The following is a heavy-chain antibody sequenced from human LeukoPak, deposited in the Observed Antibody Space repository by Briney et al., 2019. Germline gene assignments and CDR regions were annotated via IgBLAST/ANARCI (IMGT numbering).Heavy chain of an antibody. Sequence: ASVNVSCKASGYTFTGYYMHWVRQAPGQGLEWMGWINPNSGGTNYAQKFQGRVTMTRDTSISTAYMELSRLRSDDTAVYYCARDEPIYSDVDYYYGMDVWGQGTTVTVSS. D-gene: IGHD6-13*01. CDR2: INPNSGGT. CDR1: GYTFTGYY. V-gene: IGHV1-2*02. CDR3: ARDEPIYSDVDYYYGMDV. J-gene: IGHJ6*02.